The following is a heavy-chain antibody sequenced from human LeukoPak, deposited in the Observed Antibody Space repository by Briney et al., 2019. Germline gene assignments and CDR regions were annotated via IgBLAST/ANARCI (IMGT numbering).Heavy chain of an antibody. CDR1: GFTFSSYA. CDR3: ARLAIVGNWFDS. J-gene: IGHJ5*01. Sequence: GESLRLSCAASGFTFSSYAMSWVRQAPGKGLEWVSGITASGDKTFYGDSVKGRFTSSRDDSKNTLYLQVNSLRDEDTAVYYCARLAIVGNWFDSWGQGTLVTVSS. V-gene: IGHV3-23*01. CDR2: ITASGDKT. D-gene: IGHD3-22*01.